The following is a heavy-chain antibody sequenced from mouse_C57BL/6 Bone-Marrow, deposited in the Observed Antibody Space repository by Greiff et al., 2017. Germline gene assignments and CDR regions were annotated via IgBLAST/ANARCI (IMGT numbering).Heavy chain of an antibody. J-gene: IGHJ2*01. CDR1: GFNIKADY. D-gene: IGHD2-4*01. V-gene: IGHV14-4*01. CDR3: TTGGDYGCDY. CDR2: IDPENGDT. Sequence: VQLQQSGAELVRPGASVKLSCTASGFNIKADYMHWVKQRPEQGLEWIGWIDPENGDTEYAPKFQGKATIAADTSSNTAYLQLSSLTSEDTAVYYCTTGGDYGCDYWGQGTTLTVSS.